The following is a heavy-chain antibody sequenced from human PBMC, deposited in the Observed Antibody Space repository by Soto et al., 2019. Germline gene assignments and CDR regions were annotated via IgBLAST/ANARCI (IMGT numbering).Heavy chain of an antibody. CDR1: GLPHSSFA. D-gene: IGHD2-21*01. J-gene: IGHJ4*02. CDR2: IYGSGRGI. CDR3: AKDAVYNDGLWLMDH. Sequence: GSLRISCTASGLPHSSFAMMWVRQAPGKGLECVAGIYGSGRGIEYADSVKGRFTISRDNSRNTVYLQMTDLRADDTAVYYCAKDAVYNDGLWLMDHWGQGTQVTVSS. V-gene: IGHV3-23*05.